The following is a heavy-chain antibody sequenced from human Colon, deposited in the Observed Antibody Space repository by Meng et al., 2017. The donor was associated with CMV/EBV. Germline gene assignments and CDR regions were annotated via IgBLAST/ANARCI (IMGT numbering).Heavy chain of an antibody. J-gene: IGHJ4*02. D-gene: IGHD2-15*01. V-gene: IGHV3-20*03. CDR1: FTDDG. CDR2: VNWDGEVT. CDR3: VRAVGFCSRASCYSYHFDF. Sequence: FTDDGMGWVRQAPGRGLEWVSGVNWDGEVTSYADSVKGRFTISRDNANNSLFLQMNSLRAEDAALYYCVRAVGFCSRASCYSYHFDFWGQGALVTVSS.